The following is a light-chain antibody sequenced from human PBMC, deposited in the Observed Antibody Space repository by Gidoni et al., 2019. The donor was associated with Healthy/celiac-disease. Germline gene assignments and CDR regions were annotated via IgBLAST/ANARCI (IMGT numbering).Light chain of an antibody. Sequence: DIQMTQSPSSLSASVGDRVTITCRASQSISSYLNWYHQKPGKVPKLLIYAASSLQSGVPSRFSGSGSGTDFTLTISSLQPEDFATYYCQQSYSTPLTFGGGTKVEIK. CDR1: QSISSY. J-gene: IGKJ4*01. CDR3: QQSYSTPLT. CDR2: AAS. V-gene: IGKV1-39*01.